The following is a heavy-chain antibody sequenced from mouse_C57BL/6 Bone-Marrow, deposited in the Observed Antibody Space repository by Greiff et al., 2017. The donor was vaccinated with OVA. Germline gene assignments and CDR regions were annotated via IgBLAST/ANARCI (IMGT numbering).Heavy chain of an antibody. V-gene: IGHV1-61*01. Sequence: VQLQQPGAELVRPGSSVKLSCKASGYTFTSYWMDWVKQRPGQGLEWIGNIYPSDSETHYNQKFKDKATLTVDKSSSTAYMQLISLTSEDSAVYYCARDMGWFHPWFAYWGQGTLVTVSA. CDR1: GYTFTSYW. CDR3: ARDMGWFHPWFAY. CDR2: IYPSDSET. J-gene: IGHJ3*01. D-gene: IGHD2-3*01.